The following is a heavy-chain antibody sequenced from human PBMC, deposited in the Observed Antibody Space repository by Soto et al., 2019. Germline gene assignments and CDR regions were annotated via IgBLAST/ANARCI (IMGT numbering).Heavy chain of an antibody. CDR3: ARVHSGWSSGHGLDV. D-gene: IGHD6-19*01. CDR2: IYHGGRT. V-gene: IGHV4-38-2*01. J-gene: IGHJ6*02. Sequence: PETLSLTCAVSGYSISSGYYWGWLRQPPGKGLEWIGSIYHGGRTNYNPSLKSRVTISLDTSDNDFSLRLTSLTAADTAVYYCARVHSGWSSGHGLDVWGQGTTVTVSS. CDR1: GYSISSGYY.